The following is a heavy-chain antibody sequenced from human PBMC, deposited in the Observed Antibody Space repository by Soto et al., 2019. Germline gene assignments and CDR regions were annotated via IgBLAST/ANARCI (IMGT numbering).Heavy chain of an antibody. V-gene: IGHV3-13*01. D-gene: IGHD3-22*01. CDR1: GFTFSSYD. CDR2: IGTAGDT. J-gene: IGHJ4*02. CDR3: ARLGISETTYYYDSSGYYYDY. Sequence: PGGSLRLSCAASGFTFSSYDMHWVRQATGKGLEWVSAIGTAGDTYYPGSVKGRFTISRENAKNSLYLQMNSLRAEDTAVYYCARLGISETTYYYDSSGYYYDYWGQGTLVTVSS.